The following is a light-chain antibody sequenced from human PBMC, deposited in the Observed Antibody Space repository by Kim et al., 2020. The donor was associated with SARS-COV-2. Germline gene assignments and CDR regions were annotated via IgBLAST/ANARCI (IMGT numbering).Light chain of an antibody. J-gene: IGLJ3*02. CDR2: VNSDGSH. V-gene: IGLV4-69*01. Sequence: QPVLTQSPSASASLGASVKLTCTLSSGHSSYAITWHQQQPEKGPRYLMKVNSDGSHNRGDGIPDRFSGSSSGAERYLTISSLQSEDEADYYCQTWGNGIWVFGGGTKLTVL. CDR3: QTWGNGIWV. CDR1: SGHSSYA.